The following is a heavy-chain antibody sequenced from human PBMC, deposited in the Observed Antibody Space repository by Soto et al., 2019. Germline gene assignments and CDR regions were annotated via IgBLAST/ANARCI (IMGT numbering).Heavy chain of an antibody. CDR1: GFTFSNYA. CDR2: ISYDGNNK. J-gene: IGHJ5*02. CDR3: ARDSSRWDNYFDP. V-gene: IGHV3-30-3*01. D-gene: IGHD6-13*01. Sequence: GGSLRLSCAASGFTFSNYAMHWVRQAPGRGLEWVSLISYDGNNKYYADSVQGRFTISRDNSKNLMYLQMNSLRADDTAVYYCARDSSRWDNYFDPWGQGTLVTVSS.